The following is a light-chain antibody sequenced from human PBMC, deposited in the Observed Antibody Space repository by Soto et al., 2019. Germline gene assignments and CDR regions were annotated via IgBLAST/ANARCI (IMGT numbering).Light chain of an antibody. CDR1: SSNIGSNY. CDR3: AAWDDSLIV. CDR2: RNN. Sequence: QSVLTQPPSASGTPGQRVTISCSGSSSNIGSNYVYRYQQLPGTAPKLLIYRNNQRPSGVPDRFSGSKSGTSASLAISGLRSEDEADYYCAAWDDSLIVFGTGTKLTVL. V-gene: IGLV1-47*01. J-gene: IGLJ1*01.